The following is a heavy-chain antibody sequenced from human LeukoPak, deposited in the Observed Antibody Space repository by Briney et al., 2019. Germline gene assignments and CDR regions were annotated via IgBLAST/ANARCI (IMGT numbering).Heavy chain of an antibody. D-gene: IGHD2-2*01. CDR3: ARDPGYCSSTSCYEGFDY. V-gene: IGHV3-7*01. Sequence: PGGSLRLPCAASGFTFSSYWMSWVRQAPGKGLEWVANIKQDGSEKYYVDSVKGRFTISRDNAKNSLYLQMNSLRAEDTAVYYCARDPGYCSSTSCYEGFDYWGQGTLVTVSS. J-gene: IGHJ4*02. CDR1: GFTFSSYW. CDR2: IKQDGSEK.